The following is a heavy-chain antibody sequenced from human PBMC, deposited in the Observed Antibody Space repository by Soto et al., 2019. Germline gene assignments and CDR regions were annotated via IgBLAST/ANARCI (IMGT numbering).Heavy chain of an antibody. CDR3: ARVGVPRRDGYNSNWFDP. J-gene: IGHJ5*02. V-gene: IGHV4-39*07. Sequence: SETLSLTCTVSGGSISSGGYYWSWIRQHPGKGLEWIGEINHSGSTNYNPSLKSRVTISVDTSKNQFSLKLSSVTAADTAVYYCARVGVPRRDGYNSNWFDPWGQGTLVTVSS. CDR1: GGSISSGGYY. CDR2: INHSGST. D-gene: IGHD5-12*01.